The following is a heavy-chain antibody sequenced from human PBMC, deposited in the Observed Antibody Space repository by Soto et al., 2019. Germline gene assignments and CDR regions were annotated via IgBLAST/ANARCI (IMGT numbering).Heavy chain of an antibody. V-gene: IGHV1-69*01. J-gene: IGHJ3*02. D-gene: IGHD5-18*01. Sequence: QVQLVQSGAEVKKPGSSVKVSCKASGGTFSSYAISWVRQAPGQGLEWMGGIIPIFGTANYAQKFQGRVTITADESTSTADMELSSLRSEDTAVYYCARAQARIQRGAFDIWGQGTMVTVSS. CDR2: IIPIFGTA. CDR3: ARAQARIQRGAFDI. CDR1: GGTFSSYA.